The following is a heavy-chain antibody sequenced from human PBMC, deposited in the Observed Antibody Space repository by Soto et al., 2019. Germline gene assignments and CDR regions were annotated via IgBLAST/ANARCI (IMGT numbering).Heavy chain of an antibody. J-gene: IGHJ4*02. CDR1: GFIFDDYA. V-gene: IGHV3-9*01. CDR2: ISWNSGSI. Sequence: EVQLVESGGGLVQSGRSLRLSCAASGFIFDDYAMHWVRQAPGKGLEWVSGISWNSGSIGYADSVKGRFTISRDNAKNSLYLQMNSLRAEDTALYYCAKASISSGYYYTDFDYWGQGTLVTVSS. CDR3: AKASISSGYYYTDFDY. D-gene: IGHD3-22*01.